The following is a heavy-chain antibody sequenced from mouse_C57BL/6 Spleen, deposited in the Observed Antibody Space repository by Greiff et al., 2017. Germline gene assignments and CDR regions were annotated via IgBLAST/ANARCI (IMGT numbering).Heavy chain of an antibody. CDR3: ARYEGHYCGSPLAY. V-gene: IGHV1-82*01. D-gene: IGHD1-1*01. CDR1: GYAFSSSW. CDR2: IYPGDGDT. J-gene: IGHJ3*01. Sequence: QVQLQQSGPELVKPGASVKISCKASGYAFSSSWMNWVKQRPGKGLEWIGRIYPGDGDTNYNGKFKGKATLTADKSSSTAYMQLSSLTSADSAVYFCARYEGHYCGSPLAYWGQGTLVTVSA.